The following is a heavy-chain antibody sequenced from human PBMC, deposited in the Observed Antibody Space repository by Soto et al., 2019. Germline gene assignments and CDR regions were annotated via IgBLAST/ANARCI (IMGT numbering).Heavy chain of an antibody. CDR1: GFTFSSYA. CDR2: ISGSGGST. CDR3: AKDEVGAVYYHYYGMDV. J-gene: IGHJ6*02. D-gene: IGHD1-26*01. V-gene: IGHV3-23*01. Sequence: EVQLLESGGGLVQPGGSLRLSCAASGFTFSSYAMSWVRQAPGKRLEWVSAISGSGGSTYYADSVKGRFTISRDNSKNTPYLQMNSLRAEDTAVYYCAKDEVGAVYYHYYGMDVWGQGTTVTVSS.